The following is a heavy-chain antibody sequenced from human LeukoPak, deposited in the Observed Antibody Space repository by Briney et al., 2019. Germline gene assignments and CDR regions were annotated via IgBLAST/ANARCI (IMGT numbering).Heavy chain of an antibody. V-gene: IGHV4-4*02. CDR2: IYTSGST. CDR3: ARDILGYCSSTSCLHAFDI. J-gene: IGHJ3*02. D-gene: IGHD2-2*01. Sequence: PSGTLSLTFGVSGGSISNGNWWSWVRQPPGKGLEWIGRIYTSGSTNYNPSLKSRVTISVDTSKNQFSLKLSSVTAADTAVYYCARDILGYCSSTSCLHAFDIWGQGTMVTVSS. CDR1: GGSISNGNW.